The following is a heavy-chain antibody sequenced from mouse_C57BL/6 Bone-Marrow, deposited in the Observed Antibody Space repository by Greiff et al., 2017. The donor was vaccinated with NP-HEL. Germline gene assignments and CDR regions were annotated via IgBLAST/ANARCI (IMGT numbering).Heavy chain of an antibody. J-gene: IGHJ1*03. CDR2: ISSGSSTI. D-gene: IGHD1-1*01. CDR3: ARKVYYYGSSYVPYWYFDV. Sequence: EVHLVESGGGLVKPGGSLKLSCAASGFTFSDYGMHWVRQAPEKGLEWVAYISSGSSTIYYADTVKGRFTISRDNAKNTLFLQMTSLRSEDTAMYYCARKVYYYGSSYVPYWYFDVLGTGTTVTVSS. V-gene: IGHV5-17*01. CDR1: GFTFSDYG.